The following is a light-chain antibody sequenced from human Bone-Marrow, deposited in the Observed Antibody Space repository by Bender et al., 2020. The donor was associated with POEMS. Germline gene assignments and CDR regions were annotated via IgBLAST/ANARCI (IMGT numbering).Light chain of an antibody. CDR1: SSVVGNY. CDR2: DVN. Sequence: QSALTQPRSVSGSPGQSVTISCTGSSSVVGNYVSWYQQHPVKAPKVMIYDVNKRPSGVPDRFSGSKSGNTASLTISGLQADDEADYYCCSYAGRNILVFGGGTKLTVL. CDR3: CSYAGRNILV. J-gene: IGLJ3*02. V-gene: IGLV2-11*01.